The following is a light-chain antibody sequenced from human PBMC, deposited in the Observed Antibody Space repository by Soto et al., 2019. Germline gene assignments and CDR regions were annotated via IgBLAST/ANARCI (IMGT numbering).Light chain of an antibody. J-gene: IGKJ1*01. Sequence: EIVMTQSPATLSLSPGERATLSCRASRSVSSSYLSWYQQKPGQTPRLLIYGASIRATGIPARFSGSGSGTAFTLTISSLQPEDFAVYFCQQDYNLPWTFGQGTKVDIK. V-gene: IGKV3D-7*01. CDR2: GAS. CDR3: QQDYNLPWT. CDR1: RSVSSSY.